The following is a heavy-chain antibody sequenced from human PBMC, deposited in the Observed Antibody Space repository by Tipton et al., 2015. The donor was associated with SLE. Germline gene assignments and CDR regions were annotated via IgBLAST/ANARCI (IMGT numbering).Heavy chain of an antibody. CDR1: GGSISSYY. CDR3: ASSRGWVVASLHP. CDR2: IFHTGRT. Sequence: TLSLTCTVSGGSISSYYWSWIRQSPGKGLEWIGTIFHTGRTNYNPSLQSRLTMSIDTSKNQFSLKLSSVTAADTAVYYCASSRGWVVASLHPWGQGTLVTVSS. V-gene: IGHV4-4*09. D-gene: IGHD2-15*01. J-gene: IGHJ5*02.